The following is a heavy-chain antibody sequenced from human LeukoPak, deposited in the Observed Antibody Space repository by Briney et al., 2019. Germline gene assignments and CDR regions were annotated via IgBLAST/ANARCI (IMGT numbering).Heavy chain of an antibody. CDR3: ARHDGRIRTSHTRIDF. CDR1: GYRFTNYW. CDR2: IWPDDSDT. Sequence: PGESLKISCQGSGYRFTNYWIGWVRPMPGKGLEWMGIIWPDDSDTRYSPSFQGQVTISTDKSISTAYLQWSSLKASDTAMYYCARHDGRIRTSHTRIDFWGQGTLVTVSS. V-gene: IGHV5-51*01. D-gene: IGHD1/OR15-1a*01. J-gene: IGHJ4*02.